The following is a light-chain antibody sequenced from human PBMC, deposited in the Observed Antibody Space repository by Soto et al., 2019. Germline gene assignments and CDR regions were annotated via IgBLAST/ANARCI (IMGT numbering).Light chain of an antibody. CDR1: TSDVGTYNY. J-gene: IGLJ3*02. CDR2: DVT. Sequence: QSALTQPRSVSGSPGQSVTISCTGTTSDVGTYNYVSWYQQHPGKAPKLVMYDVTKRPSGFPDRFSGSKSGNTASLTISGLQAEDEADYYCCSYAGSSLWVFGGGTKVTVL. CDR3: CSYAGSSLWV. V-gene: IGLV2-11*01.